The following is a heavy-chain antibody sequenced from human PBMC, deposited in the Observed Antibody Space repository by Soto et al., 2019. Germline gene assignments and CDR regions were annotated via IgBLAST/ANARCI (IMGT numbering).Heavy chain of an antibody. J-gene: IGHJ5*02. Sequence: RRIIKPQGKGLEWIGYIYYGGTTSYNPSLKSRVTITLETSKSQFSLRLTSVTASDTVVYYYARLGAYFPFPAPWGNGTVV. D-gene: IGHD2-21*01. CDR3: ARLGAYFPFPAP. V-gene: IGHV4-59*08. CDR2: IYYGGTT.